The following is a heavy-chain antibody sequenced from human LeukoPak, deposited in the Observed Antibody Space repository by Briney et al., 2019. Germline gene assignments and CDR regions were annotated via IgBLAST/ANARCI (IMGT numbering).Heavy chain of an antibody. J-gene: IGHJ6*02. CDR1: GYTFTSYG. CDR2: INTNTGNP. D-gene: IGHD2-2*01. V-gene: IGHV7-4-1*02. Sequence: ASVKVSCKASGYTFTSYGISWVRQAPGQGLEWMGWINTNTGNPTYAQGFTGRFVFSLDTSVSTAYLQISSLKAEDTAVYYCARDRTYCSSTSCYRSLYYYYYGMDVWGQGTTVTVSS. CDR3: ARDRTYCSSTSCYRSLYYYYYGMDV.